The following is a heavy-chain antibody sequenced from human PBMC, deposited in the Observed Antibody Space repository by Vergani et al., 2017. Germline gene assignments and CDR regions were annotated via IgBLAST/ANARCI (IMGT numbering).Heavy chain of an antibody. V-gene: IGHV4-59*06. Sequence: QVQLQESGPGLVKPSETLSLTCTVSGGSISSYYWSWIRQHPGKGLEWIGYIYYSGSTYYNPSLKSRVTISVDTSKNQFSLKLSSVTAADTAVYYCARGPSRYYYDSSGYYGYWGQGTLVTVSS. J-gene: IGHJ4*02. CDR2: IYYSGST. D-gene: IGHD3-22*01. CDR3: ARGPSRYYYDSSGYYGY. CDR1: GGSISSYY.